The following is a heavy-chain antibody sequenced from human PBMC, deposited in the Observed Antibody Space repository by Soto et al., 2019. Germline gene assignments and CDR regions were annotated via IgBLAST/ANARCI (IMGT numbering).Heavy chain of an antibody. CDR1: GFTFSSYG. Sequence: QVQLVESGGGVVQPGRSLRLSCAASGFTFSSYGMHWVRQAPGKGLEWVAVISYDGSNKYYADSVKGRFTISRDNSKNKVYLQMNSLRAEDTAVYYCAKPYYYDSRDAFDIWGQGTMVTVSS. D-gene: IGHD3-22*01. V-gene: IGHV3-30*18. J-gene: IGHJ3*02. CDR3: AKPYYYDSRDAFDI. CDR2: ISYDGSNK.